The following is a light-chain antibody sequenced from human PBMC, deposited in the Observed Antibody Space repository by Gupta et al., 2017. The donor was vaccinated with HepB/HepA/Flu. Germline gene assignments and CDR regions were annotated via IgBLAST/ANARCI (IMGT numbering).Light chain of an antibody. J-gene: IGLJ3*02. CDR2: DTS. CDR1: TGAVTSGHY. Sequence: QAVVTQEPSLTVSPGGTVTLTCGSSTGAVTSGHYPYWAQQKPGQAPRTLIYDTSNKHSWTPARLAGSLIGGKAALTLSGAQPEDEAEYFCLLSYSAARPVFGGGTKLTVL. CDR3: LLSYSAARPV. V-gene: IGLV7-46*01.